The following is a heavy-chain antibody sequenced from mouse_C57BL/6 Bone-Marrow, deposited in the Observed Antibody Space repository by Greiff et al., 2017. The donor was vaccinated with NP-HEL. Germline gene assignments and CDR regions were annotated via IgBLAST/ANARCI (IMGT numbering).Heavy chain of an antibody. CDR2: IDPENGDT. V-gene: IGHV14-4*01. CDR3: TNITTVVADAMDY. CDR1: GFNIKDDY. J-gene: IGHJ4*01. Sequence: EVQRVESGAELVRPGASVKLSCTASGFNIKDDYMHWVKQRPEQGLEWIGWIDPENGDTEYASKFQGKATITADTSSNTPYLQLSRLTSEDTAVYYCTNITTVVADAMDYWGQGTSVTVSS. D-gene: IGHD1-1*01.